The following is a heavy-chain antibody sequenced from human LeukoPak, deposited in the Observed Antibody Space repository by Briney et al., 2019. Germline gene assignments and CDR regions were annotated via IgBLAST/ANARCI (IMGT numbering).Heavy chain of an antibody. Sequence: PGGSLRLSCAASGLTVSSNYMSWVRQAPGKGLEWVSVIFRGEKTYYADSVKGRFTISRDSSTNTVYLQMASLRAEDTAIYYCVKEVPGTTVYDWGQGTLVTVSS. V-gene: IGHV3-66*01. CDR1: GLTVSSNY. D-gene: IGHD4-17*01. CDR3: VKEVPGTTVYD. CDR2: IFRGEKT. J-gene: IGHJ4*02.